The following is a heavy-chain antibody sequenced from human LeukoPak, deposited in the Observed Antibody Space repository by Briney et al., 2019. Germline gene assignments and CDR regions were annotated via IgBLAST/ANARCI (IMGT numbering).Heavy chain of an antibody. CDR1: GGSISKYY. D-gene: IGHD3-22*01. Sequence: SETLSLTCTVSGGSISKYYWSWVGQAPGKEMEWIGYIYYSGRSNYNTSLKRRVNISVDKSKKQFFLKLRYVNAEGTAVYYCARDHKRYYYDSSGYYLDAFDIWGQGTMVTVSS. CDR2: IYYSGRS. V-gene: IGHV4-59*01. CDR3: ARDHKRYYYDSSGYYLDAFDI. J-gene: IGHJ3*02.